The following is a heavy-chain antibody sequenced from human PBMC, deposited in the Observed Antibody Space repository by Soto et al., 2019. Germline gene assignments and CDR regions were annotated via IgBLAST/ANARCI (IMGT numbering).Heavy chain of an antibody. J-gene: IGHJ4*02. CDR2: FIAMLGTP. CDR1: GGTFGSQG. Sequence: ASVKVSCKASGGTFGSQGIAWVRQAPGQGLEWMGGFIAMLGTPTYARKVQGRATITADESLTSSYLELRSLRSEDTAVYFCARGAMANFDYWGQGTVVTVSS. D-gene: IGHD5-18*01. CDR3: ARGAMANFDY. V-gene: IGHV1-69*13.